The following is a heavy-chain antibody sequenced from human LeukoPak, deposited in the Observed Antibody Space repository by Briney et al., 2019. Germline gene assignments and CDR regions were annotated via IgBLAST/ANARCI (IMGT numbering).Heavy chain of an antibody. D-gene: IGHD3-22*01. Sequence: GGSLRLSCAVSGFAFSSYVMSWVRQAPGKGLEWVSSISGSGEGTYYADSVKGRFTISRDNSKNTLYLQMNSLRAEDTAVYYCAKGGYDDSSGYYPDRQFDYWGQGTLVTVSS. CDR3: AKGGYDDSSGYYPDRQFDY. V-gene: IGHV3-23*01. J-gene: IGHJ4*02. CDR1: GFAFSSYV. CDR2: ISGSGEGT.